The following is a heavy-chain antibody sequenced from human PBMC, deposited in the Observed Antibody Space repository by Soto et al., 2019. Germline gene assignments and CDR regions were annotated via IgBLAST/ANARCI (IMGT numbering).Heavy chain of an antibody. CDR1: GCTFSGYS. V-gene: IGHV3-23*01. J-gene: IGHJ4*02. CDR2: ISGSGDST. CDR3: ASRAYYDNSGYYYYYFDY. D-gene: IGHD3-22*01. Sequence: PGVSIRLSCAAAGCTFSGYSRSWVSKAPGKGLEWVSGISGSGDSTYYADSVKGRCTISRDNSKNTLYLQMGSLRAEDTAVYYCASRAYYDNSGYYYYYFDYWGRGALGTVSS.